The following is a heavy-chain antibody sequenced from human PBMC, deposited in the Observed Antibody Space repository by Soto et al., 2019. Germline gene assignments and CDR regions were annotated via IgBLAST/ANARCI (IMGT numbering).Heavy chain of an antibody. CDR3: VRDGTKTLRDWFDP. Sequence: SETLSLTCPVSCASISGFYWSWIRKSAGKGLEWIGRIYATGTTDYNPSLKSRVMMSVDTSKKQFSLKLRSVTAADTAVYYCVRDGTKTLRDWFDPWGQGMSVTVSS. V-gene: IGHV4-4*07. CDR1: CASISGFY. J-gene: IGHJ5*02. D-gene: IGHD1-1*01. CDR2: IYATGTT.